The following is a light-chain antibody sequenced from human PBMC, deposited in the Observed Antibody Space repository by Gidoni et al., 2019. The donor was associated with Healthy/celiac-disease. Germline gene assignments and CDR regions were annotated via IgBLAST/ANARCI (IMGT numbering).Light chain of an antibody. Sequence: DIQMTQSPSTLSASVGDRVTITCRSSQSISSWLAWYQQTPGKAPKLLSYKVSSLESGVPARFSGSGSRTEFTLTISRLQPDYFATYYCQQYNSYSYVTFGQGTKVEIK. CDR2: KVS. CDR1: QSISSW. CDR3: QQYNSYSYVT. J-gene: IGKJ1*01. V-gene: IGKV1-5*03.